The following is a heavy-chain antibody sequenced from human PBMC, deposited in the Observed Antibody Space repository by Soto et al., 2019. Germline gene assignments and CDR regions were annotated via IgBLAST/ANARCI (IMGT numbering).Heavy chain of an antibody. J-gene: IGHJ5*02. CDR3: ARDFSTRITMVRGVTSNWFDP. V-gene: IGHV4-59*01. CDR1: GGSISSYY. D-gene: IGHD3-10*01. Sequence: SATLSLTCTVSGGSISSYYWSWIRHPPGKGLEWIGYIYYSGSTNYNPSLKSRVTISVDTSKNQFSLKLSSVTAADTAVYYCARDFSTRITMVRGVTSNWFDPWGQGTLVTGSS. CDR2: IYYSGST.